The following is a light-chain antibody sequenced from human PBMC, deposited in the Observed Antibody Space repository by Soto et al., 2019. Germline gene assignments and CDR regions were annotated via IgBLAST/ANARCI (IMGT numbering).Light chain of an antibody. Sequence: DIQMTQSPSSLSASVGDRVTITCRASQRITTYLNWYQQRPGKAPSLLIYAATYLREGVPSRFSGGGSGTDFTLTIAGLQPDDFATYFCHQIHTTPWTFGQGTKVEI. CDR2: AAT. J-gene: IGKJ1*01. CDR1: QRITTY. CDR3: HQIHTTPWT. V-gene: IGKV1-39*01.